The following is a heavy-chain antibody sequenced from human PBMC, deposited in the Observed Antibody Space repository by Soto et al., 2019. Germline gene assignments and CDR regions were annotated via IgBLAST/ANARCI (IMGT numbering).Heavy chain of an antibody. J-gene: IGHJ4*02. CDR3: ASRPSYDILTGYYAFDY. CDR2: ISSSSSYI. Sequence: GGSLRLSFAASGSTFSSYSMNWVRQAPGKGLEWVSSISSSSSYIYYADSVKGRFTISRDNAKNSLYLQMNSLRAEDTAVYYCASRPSYDILTGYYAFDYWGQGT. V-gene: IGHV3-21*01. D-gene: IGHD3-9*01. CDR1: GSTFSSYS.